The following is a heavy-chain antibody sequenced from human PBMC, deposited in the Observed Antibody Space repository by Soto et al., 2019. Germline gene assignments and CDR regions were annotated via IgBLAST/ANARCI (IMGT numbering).Heavy chain of an antibody. CDR3: TRLHYYDSSGYYYVHLDYD. CDR2: IRSKANSYAT. D-gene: IGHD3-22*01. V-gene: IGHV3-73*01. Sequence: PGGSLRLSCAASGFTFSGSAMHWVRQASGKGLEWVGRIRSKANSYATAYAASVKGRFTISRDDSKNTAYLQMNSLKTEDTAVYYCTRLHYYDSSGYYYVHLDYDWGQGTLVTVS. J-gene: IGHJ4*02. CDR1: GFTFSGSA.